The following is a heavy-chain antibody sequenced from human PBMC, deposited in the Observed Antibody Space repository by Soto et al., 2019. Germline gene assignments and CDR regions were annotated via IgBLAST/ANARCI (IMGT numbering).Heavy chain of an antibody. Sequence: AASVKVSCKASGYTFTGYYMHWVRQAPGQGLEWMGWINPNSGGTNYAQKFQGRVTMTRDTSISTAYMELSRLRSDDTAVYYCARDKSTGMSSWGEYYFDYWGQGTLVTVSS. D-gene: IGHD3-16*01. CDR2: INPNSGGT. CDR3: ARDKSTGMSSWGEYYFDY. CDR1: GYTFTGYY. V-gene: IGHV1-2*02. J-gene: IGHJ4*02.